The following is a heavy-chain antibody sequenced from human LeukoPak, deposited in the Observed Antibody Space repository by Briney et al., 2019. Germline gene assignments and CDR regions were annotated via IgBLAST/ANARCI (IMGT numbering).Heavy chain of an antibody. CDR3: ARGLEGITVVRGVIPIGMDV. CDR2: IYSGGST. CDR1: GFTVSSNY. V-gene: IGHV3-53*01. D-gene: IGHD3-10*01. Sequence: GGSLRLSCAASGFTVSSNYMSWVRQAPGKGLEWVSVIYSGGSTYYADSVKGRFTISRDNSKNTLYLQMNSLRAEDTAVYYCARGLEGITVVRGVIPIGMDVWGKGTTVTVSS. J-gene: IGHJ6*04.